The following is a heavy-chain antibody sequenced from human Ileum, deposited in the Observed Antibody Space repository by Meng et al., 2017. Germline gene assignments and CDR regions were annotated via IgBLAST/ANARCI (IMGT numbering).Heavy chain of an antibody. V-gene: IGHV4-34*02. CDR1: GWSFSGYY. D-gene: IGHD3-10*01. J-gene: IGHJ5*02. Sequence: QVMLAQRGAVRLNPSEPRPLTCAVDGWSFSGYYWSCIRQPPGKGLEWIGKINHSGSTNYNPSLKSRVTISVDTSKNQFSLKLSSVTAADTAVYYCARGRGLIWFGEWFDPWGQGTLVTVSS. CDR3: ARGRGLIWFGEWFDP. CDR2: INHSGST.